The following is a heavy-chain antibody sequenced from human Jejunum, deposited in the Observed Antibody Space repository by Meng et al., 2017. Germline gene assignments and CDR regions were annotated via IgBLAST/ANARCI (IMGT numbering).Heavy chain of an antibody. CDR3: ARNRTQGFFDI. J-gene: IGHJ4*02. Sequence: QVQMQESGPGLVKPSETLSLTCTVSGGSISSTTTYWGWIRRPPGKTLEWIGSIYYSGSTHYNPSLKRRVFVSIDTSKDQFSLKLTSAATADTAIYYCARNRTQGFFDIWSQGTLVTVSS. CDR2: IYYSGST. V-gene: IGHV4-39*01. D-gene: IGHD1/OR15-1a*01. CDR1: GGSISSTTTY.